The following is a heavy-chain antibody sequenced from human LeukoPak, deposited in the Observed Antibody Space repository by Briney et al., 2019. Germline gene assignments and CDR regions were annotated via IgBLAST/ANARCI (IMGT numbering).Heavy chain of an antibody. CDR2: ISSSSSYI. CDR3: ATDYIVVVTATAVYDY. Sequence: PGGSLRLSCAASGFTFSSYSMNWVRQAPGKGLEWVSSISSSSSYIYYADSVKGRFTISRDNDKNSLYLQMNSLRAEDTAVYYCATDYIVVVTATAVYDYWGQGTLVTVSS. J-gene: IGHJ4*02. V-gene: IGHV3-21*01. D-gene: IGHD2-21*02. CDR1: GFTFSSYS.